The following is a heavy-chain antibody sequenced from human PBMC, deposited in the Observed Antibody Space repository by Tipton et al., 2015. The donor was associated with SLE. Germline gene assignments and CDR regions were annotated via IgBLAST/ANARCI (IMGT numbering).Heavy chain of an antibody. D-gene: IGHD3-22*01. CDR2: IYTSGST. CDR3: AGDSGGSYYDRGGYYQLANRHFDL. Sequence: TLSLTCTVSGDSITSITRTNWWSWVRQPAGKGLEWIGRIYTSGSTNYNPSLKSRVTISVDTSKNQFSLRLSSVTAADTAVYYCAGDSGGSYYDRGGYYQLANRHFDLWGRGILVSVSS. V-gene: IGHV4-61*02. J-gene: IGHJ4*02. CDR1: GDSITSITRTNW.